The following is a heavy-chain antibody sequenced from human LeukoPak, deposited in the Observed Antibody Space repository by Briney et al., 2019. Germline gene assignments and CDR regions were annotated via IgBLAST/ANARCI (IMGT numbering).Heavy chain of an antibody. CDR1: GGFVSRHY. V-gene: IGHV4-4*09. D-gene: IGHD1-14*01. J-gene: IGHJ4*02. CDR3: ARQAPYHKNHFFDY. Sequence: SETLSLTCTVSGGFVSRHYWSWIRQPPGKGLEWIGYIFSSGSASTTSTSYTPSFQSRVPISDDAPKNQFSLTVNSVTTADTAIYYCARQAPYHKNHFFDYWGQGSLVTVSS. CDR2: IFSSGSASTTST.